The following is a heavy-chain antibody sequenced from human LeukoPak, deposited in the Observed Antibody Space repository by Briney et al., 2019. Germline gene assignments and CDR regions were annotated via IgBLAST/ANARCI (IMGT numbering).Heavy chain of an antibody. V-gene: IGHV3-30-3*01. CDR3: ARDQERYYGSGSHFDY. D-gene: IGHD3-10*01. CDR1: GFTFSSYA. J-gene: IGHJ4*02. Sequence: GGSLRLSCAASGFTFSSYAMHWVRQAPGKGLEWVAVISYDGSNKYYADSVKGRFTISRDNSKNTLYLQMNSLRAEDTAVYYCARDQERYYGSGSHFDYWGQGTLVTVSS. CDR2: ISYDGSNK.